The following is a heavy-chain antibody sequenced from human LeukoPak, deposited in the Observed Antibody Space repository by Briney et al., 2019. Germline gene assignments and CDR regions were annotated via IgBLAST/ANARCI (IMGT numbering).Heavy chain of an antibody. Sequence: SETLSLTCAASGGSISSSNWWSWVRQPPGKGLEWIGEIYHSGSTNYNPSLKSRVTISVDKSKNQFSLKLSSVTAADTAVYYCARVGYCYVAFDIWGQGTMVTVSS. CDR2: IYHSGST. J-gene: IGHJ3*02. CDR1: GGSISSSNW. CDR3: ARVGYCYVAFDI. V-gene: IGHV4-4*02. D-gene: IGHD5-18*01.